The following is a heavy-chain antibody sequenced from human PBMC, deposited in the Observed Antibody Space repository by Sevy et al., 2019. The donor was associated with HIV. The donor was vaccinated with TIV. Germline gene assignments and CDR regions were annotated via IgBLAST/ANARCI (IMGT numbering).Heavy chain of an antibody. CDR1: GFSFSSYG. Sequence: GGSLRLSCAASGFSFSSYGMHWVRQAPGKGLEWMSYIQYDGSNKDYADSVKGRFTISRDNSKKTLYLQMNSLRVEDTAVFYWGKEGGGEGGDHWGQGTLVTVSS. CDR2: IQYDGSNK. CDR3: GKEGGGEGGDH. V-gene: IGHV3-30*02. J-gene: IGHJ4*02. D-gene: IGHD2-21*01.